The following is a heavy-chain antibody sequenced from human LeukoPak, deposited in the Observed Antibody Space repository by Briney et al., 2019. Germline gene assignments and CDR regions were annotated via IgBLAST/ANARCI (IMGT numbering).Heavy chain of an antibody. J-gene: IGHJ4*02. CDR2: ISYDGSNK. Sequence: GGSLRLSCAASGFTFSNAWMNWVRQAPGKGLEWVAVISYDGSNKYYADSVKGRFTISRDNSKNTLYLQMNSLRAEDTAVYYCARDLGSSTTMIVIWSEGGFDYWGQGTLVTVSS. D-gene: IGHD3-22*01. CDR1: GFTFSNAW. V-gene: IGHV3-30*03. CDR3: ARDLGSSTTMIVIWSEGGFDY.